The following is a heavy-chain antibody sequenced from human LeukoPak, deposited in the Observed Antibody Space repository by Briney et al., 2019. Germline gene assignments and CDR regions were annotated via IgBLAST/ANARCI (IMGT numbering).Heavy chain of an antibody. CDR3: ARDDSRDGTNYNYYGVDV. J-gene: IGHJ6*02. D-gene: IGHD5-24*01. CDR1: GGSINSYY. V-gene: IGHV4-59*01. CDR2: IYYSGST. Sequence: SETLSLTCTVSGGSINSYYWSWIRQPPGKGLEWIGYIYYSGSTSYNPSLKSRVTISVDTSKNQFSLKLTSVTAADTAVYYCARDDSRDGTNYNYYGVDVWGQGTTVTVSS.